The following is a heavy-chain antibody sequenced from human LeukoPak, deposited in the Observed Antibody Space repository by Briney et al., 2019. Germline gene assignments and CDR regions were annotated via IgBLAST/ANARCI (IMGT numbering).Heavy chain of an antibody. CDR1: GYTFTGYY. CDR2: INPNSGGT. Sequence: ASVKVSCKASGYTFTGYYMHWVRQAPGQGLEWMGRINPNSGGTNYAQKFQGRVTMTRDTSISTACMELSRLRSDDTAVYYCARDYHGSGSLTTFDSWGQGTLVTVSS. CDR3: ARDYHGSGSLTTFDS. J-gene: IGHJ4*02. V-gene: IGHV1-2*06. D-gene: IGHD3-10*01.